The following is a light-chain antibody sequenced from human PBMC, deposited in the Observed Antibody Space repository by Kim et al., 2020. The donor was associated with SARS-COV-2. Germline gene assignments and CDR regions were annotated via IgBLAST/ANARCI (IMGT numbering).Light chain of an antibody. CDR3: QQHESPPYT. J-gene: IGKJ2*01. Sequence: DIQMTQSPSSLSASVGDRVTITCQASQDISNNLNWYRQKPGSAPHLLIYRASNSEDGDPSRFSASGSGTDFTFTISSLQSDDIATYYCQQHESPPYTFGHGTKLGDQT. V-gene: IGKV1-33*01. CDR1: QDISNN. CDR2: RAS.